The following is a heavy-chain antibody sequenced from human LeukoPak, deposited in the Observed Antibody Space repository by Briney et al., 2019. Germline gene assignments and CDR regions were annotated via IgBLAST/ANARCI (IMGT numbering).Heavy chain of an antibody. Sequence: GGSLRPSCAASGFTFSSYSMNWVRQAPGKGLEWVSYISSSSSTIYYADSVKGRFTISRDNAKNSLYLQMNSLRAEDTAVYYCARDGVLLWFGESVPHFDYWGQGTLVTVSS. V-gene: IGHV3-48*01. CDR1: GFTFSSYS. D-gene: IGHD3-10*01. CDR2: ISSSSSTI. CDR3: ARDGVLLWFGESVPHFDY. J-gene: IGHJ4*02.